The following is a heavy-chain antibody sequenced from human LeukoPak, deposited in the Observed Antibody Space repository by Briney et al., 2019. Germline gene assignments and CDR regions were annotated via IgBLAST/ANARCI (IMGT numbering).Heavy chain of an antibody. Sequence: GGSLRLSCAASGFTCSSYAMSWVRQAPGKVLEWVSVISGSGGSTYYADSVKGRFTISRDNSKNTLYLQMNSLRAEDTAVYYCAKDRSGGNVYYFDYWGQGTLVTVSS. CDR2: ISGSGGST. D-gene: IGHD4-23*01. CDR3: AKDRSGGNVYYFDY. V-gene: IGHV3-23*01. J-gene: IGHJ4*02. CDR1: GFTCSSYA.